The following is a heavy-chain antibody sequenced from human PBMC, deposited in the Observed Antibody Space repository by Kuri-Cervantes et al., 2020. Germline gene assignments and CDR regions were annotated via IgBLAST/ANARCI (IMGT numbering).Heavy chain of an antibody. CDR1: GGSISSYY. CDR3: ARAYSSSSYDWLDP. Sequence: GSLRPPFTAPGGSISSYYWSWFRQPPGKGLEWFGYIYYSGSTNYNPSLKSRVTISVDTYKNQFSLKLSTVTAADTAVYYCARAYSSSSYDWLDPWGQGTLVTVSS. CDR2: IYYSGST. J-gene: IGHJ5*02. V-gene: IGHV4-59*12. D-gene: IGHD6-6*01.